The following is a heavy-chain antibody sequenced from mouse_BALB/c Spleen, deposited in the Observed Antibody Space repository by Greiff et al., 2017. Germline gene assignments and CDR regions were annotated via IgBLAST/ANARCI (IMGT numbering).Heavy chain of an antibody. V-gene: IGHV5-9-4*01. CDR2: ISSGGSYT. CDR1: GFTFSSYA. D-gene: IGHD1-2*01. CDR3: ARDPTATGAMDY. J-gene: IGHJ4*01. Sequence: EVQRVESGGGLVKPGGSLKLSCAASGFTFSSYAMSWVRQSPEKRLEWVAEISSGGSYTYYPDTVTGRFTISRDNAKNTLYLEMSSLRSEDTAMYYCARDPTATGAMDYWGQGTSVTVSS.